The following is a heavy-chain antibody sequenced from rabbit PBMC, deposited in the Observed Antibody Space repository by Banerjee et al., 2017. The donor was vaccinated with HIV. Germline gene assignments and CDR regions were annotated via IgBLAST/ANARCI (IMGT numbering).Heavy chain of an antibody. V-gene: IGHV1S40*01. CDR3: ARIYVGYNGYDYGNL. Sequence: QSLEESGGDLVKPGASLTLTCTAPGFSFSSSYYMCWVRQAPGKGLEWIACIYAGSSGSTYYASWAKGRFTISKTSSTTVTLQMTSLTAADTATYFCARIYVGYNGYDYGNLWGPGTLVTVS. J-gene: IGHJ4*01. D-gene: IGHD6-1*01. CDR1: GFSFSSSYY. CDR2: IYAGSSGST.